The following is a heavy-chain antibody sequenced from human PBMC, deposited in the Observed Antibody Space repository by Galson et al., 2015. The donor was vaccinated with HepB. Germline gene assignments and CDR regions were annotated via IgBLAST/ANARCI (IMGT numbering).Heavy chain of an antibody. D-gene: IGHD3-10*01. CDR3: ARAYAPITMARGVPAYYYGMDV. Sequence: SVKVSCKASGGTFSSYAISWVRQAPGQGLEWMGGIIPIFGTANYAQKFQGRVTITADKSTSTAYMELSSLRSEDTAVYYCARAYAPITMARGVPAYYYGMDVWGQGTTVTVSS. J-gene: IGHJ6*02. CDR1: GGTFSSYA. CDR2: IIPIFGTA. V-gene: IGHV1-69*06.